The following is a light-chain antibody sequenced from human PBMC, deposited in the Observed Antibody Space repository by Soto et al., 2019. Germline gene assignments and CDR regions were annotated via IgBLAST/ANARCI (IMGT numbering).Light chain of an antibody. CDR3: QQVESWPPYT. V-gene: IGKV3-15*01. CDR2: GAS. J-gene: IGKJ2*01. CDR1: QSITSN. Sequence: EIVLTQSPXTLSVSPGERATLSCRASQSITSNLAWYQQKPGQAPRLLISGASARATGVPARFSGSGSGTEFTLTISSLQSEDSAVYYCQQVESWPPYTFGPGTKLEIK.